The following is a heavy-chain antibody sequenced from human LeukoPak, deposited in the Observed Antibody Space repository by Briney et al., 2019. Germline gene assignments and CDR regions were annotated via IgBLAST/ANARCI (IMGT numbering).Heavy chain of an antibody. J-gene: IGHJ4*02. V-gene: IGHV4-61*01. CDR1: GGSISSSSYY. CDR3: ARGSGYSSGWYNPRPFDY. CDR2: IYYSGST. Sequence: SSETLSLTCTVSGGSISSSSYYWSWIRQPPGKGLEWIGYIYYSGSTNYNPSLKSRVTISVDTSKNQFSLKLSSVTAADTAVYYCARGSGYSSGWYNPRPFDYWGQGTLVTVSS. D-gene: IGHD6-19*01.